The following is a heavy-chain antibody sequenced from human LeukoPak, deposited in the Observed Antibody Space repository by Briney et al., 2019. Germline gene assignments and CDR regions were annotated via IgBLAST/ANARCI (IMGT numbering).Heavy chain of an antibody. V-gene: IGHV4-38-2*02. Sequence: SETLSLPCTVSGYSISSGYYWGWIRQPPGKGLEWIGSIYHSGSTYYNPSLKSRVTISVDTSKNQFSLKLSSVTAADTAVYYCARAGLGANWFDPWGQGTLVTVSS. D-gene: IGHD3-16*01. J-gene: IGHJ5*02. CDR1: GYSISSGYY. CDR3: ARAGLGANWFDP. CDR2: IYHSGST.